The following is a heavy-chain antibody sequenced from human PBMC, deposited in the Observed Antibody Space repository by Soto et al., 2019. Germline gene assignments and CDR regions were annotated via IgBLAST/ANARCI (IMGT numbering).Heavy chain of an antibody. CDR2: MNPNSGNT. J-gene: IGHJ5*02. V-gene: IGHV1-8*01. Sequence: ASVKVSCKASGYTFTSYDINWVRQATGQGLEWMGWMNPNSGNTGYAQKFQGRVTMTRNTSISTAYMELSSLRSEDTAVYYCVRRGPRSRLGVYWFDPWGEGTLVTVSS. CDR1: GYTFTSYD. CDR3: VRRGPRSRLGVYWFDP. D-gene: IGHD3-16*01.